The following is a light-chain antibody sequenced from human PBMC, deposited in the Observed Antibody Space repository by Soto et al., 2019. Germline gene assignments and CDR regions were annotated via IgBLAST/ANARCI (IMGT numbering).Light chain of an antibody. J-gene: IGLJ1*01. CDR2: GNT. Sequence: QSVLTQPPSVSGAPGQRVTISCTGSSSNIGAGFDVQWYQQLPGTAPKLLIYGNTNRPSGVPDRFSGSKSGTSASLAITGLQVEDEADYYCQSYDISLSGYVFGTGTKLTVL. V-gene: IGLV1-40*01. CDR3: QSYDISLSGYV. CDR1: SSNIGAGFD.